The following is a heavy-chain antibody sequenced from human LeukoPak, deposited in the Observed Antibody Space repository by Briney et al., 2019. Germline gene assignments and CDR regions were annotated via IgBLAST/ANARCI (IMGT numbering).Heavy chain of an antibody. J-gene: IGHJ5*02. CDR3: ARHSIYSGGHSYWFDP. CDR1: GGSISTYY. Sequence: SETLSLTCTVSGGSISTYYWSWIRQPPGKGLEWIAFIYYSGYTNYNPSLKSRASISLDTSKNLCSLRLTSVTAADTAVYYCARHSIYSGGHSYWFDPWVLGTLVTVSS. D-gene: IGHD1-26*01. CDR2: IYYSGYT. V-gene: IGHV4-59*08.